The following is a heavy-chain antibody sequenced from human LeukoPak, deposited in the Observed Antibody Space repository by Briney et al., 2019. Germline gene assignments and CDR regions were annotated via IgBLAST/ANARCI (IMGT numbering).Heavy chain of an antibody. CDR3: ARLQRGGNYYRTFDY. V-gene: IGHV4-39*01. CDR2: IYYSGNT. Sequence: PSETLSLTCTVSGGSISSSSHYWGWIRQPPGKGLEWIGTIYYSGNTYYSPSLKTRVTISVDTSKNQFSLRLSSVTAADTAVYYCARLQRGGNYYRTFDYWGQGSLVTVSS. J-gene: IGHJ4*02. D-gene: IGHD1-26*01. CDR1: GGSISSSSHY.